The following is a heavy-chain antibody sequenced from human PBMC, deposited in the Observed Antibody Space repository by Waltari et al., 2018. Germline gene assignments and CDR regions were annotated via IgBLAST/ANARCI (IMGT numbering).Heavy chain of an antibody. D-gene: IGHD1-26*01. CDR2: INAGNGNX. CDR3: XXDQYQXXVGXTTANY. J-gene: IGHJ4*02. V-gene: IGHV1-3*01. Sequence: XXSGXXXKKPGASVKXSXKASGXXFTTYAIHXXXXAPGQRLEWMGWINAGNGNXKXSQQFQGRVTISRXTSASTAXXXLSSLXXXDTAVYYXXXDQYQXXVGXTTANYWGQGXLXXXSS. CDR1: GXXFTTYA.